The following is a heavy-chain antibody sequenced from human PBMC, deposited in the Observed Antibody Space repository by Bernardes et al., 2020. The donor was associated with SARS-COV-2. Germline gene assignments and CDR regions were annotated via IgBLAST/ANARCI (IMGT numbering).Heavy chain of an antibody. CDR1: GLTFSRYE. CDR3: ASGRGPVTPVDTIYDY. D-gene: IGHD4-4*01. Sequence: GGSLRLSCTASGLTFSRYEMNWVRQAPGKGLEWISYISYSGTMDYADSVRGRFVISRDNAKNSLYLQMNSLRAEDTAVYYCASGRGPVTPVDTIYDYWGQGTLVTVSS. J-gene: IGHJ4*02. V-gene: IGHV3-48*03. CDR2: ISYSGTM.